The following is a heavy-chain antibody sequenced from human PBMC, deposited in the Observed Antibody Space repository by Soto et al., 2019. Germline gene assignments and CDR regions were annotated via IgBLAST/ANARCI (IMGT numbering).Heavy chain of an antibody. CDR1: GFSLTTSGVG. J-gene: IGHJ5*02. Sequence: QITLKASGPTLVKPTQTLTLTCTFSGFSLTTSGVGVGWVRQPPGKALEWLALIYWEDDKRSNPFLKGRLTITKDTSKNQVVLTMPNMDPVDTAIYYCAHRRYGGKEDSWFDPWGQGTLVTVSS. CDR2: IYWEDDK. D-gene: IGHD2-15*01. CDR3: AHRRYGGKEDSWFDP. V-gene: IGHV2-5*02.